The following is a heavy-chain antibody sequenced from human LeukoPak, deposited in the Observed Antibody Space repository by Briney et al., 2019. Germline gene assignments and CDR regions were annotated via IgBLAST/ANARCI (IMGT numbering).Heavy chain of an antibody. J-gene: IGHJ6*02. Sequence: SQTLSLTCTVSGGSISSGGYYWSWIRQHPGKGLEWIGYIYYSGSTYYNPSLKSRVTISVDTSKNQFSLKLSSVTAADTAVYYCARRGSESIAAGYYYYGMDVWGQGTTVTVSS. CDR2: IYYSGST. CDR3: ARRGSESIAAGYYYYGMDV. CDR1: GGSISSGGYY. D-gene: IGHD6-13*01. V-gene: IGHV4-31*03.